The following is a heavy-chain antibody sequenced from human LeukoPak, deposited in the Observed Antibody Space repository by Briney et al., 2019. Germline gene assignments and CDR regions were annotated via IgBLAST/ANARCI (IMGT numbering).Heavy chain of an antibody. D-gene: IGHD5-12*01. Sequence: SETLSLTCTVSGGSISSYYWSWIRQPPGKGLEWIGYISYSGNTNYNPSLKSRVTISVDTSKNQFSLKLSSVTAADTAVYYCARGGSGYDAFDIWGQGTMVTVSS. CDR3: ARGGSGYDAFDI. V-gene: IGHV4-59*01. J-gene: IGHJ3*02. CDR1: GGSISSYY. CDR2: ISYSGNT.